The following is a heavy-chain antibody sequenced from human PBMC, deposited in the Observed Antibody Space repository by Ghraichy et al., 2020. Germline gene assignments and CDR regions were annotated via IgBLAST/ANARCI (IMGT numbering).Heavy chain of an antibody. J-gene: IGHJ4*02. CDR2: IYDSGST. CDR1: GDSIKNYD. CDR3: ARELRRAEFDN. V-gene: IGHV4-59*01. Sequence: SCTVSGDSIKNYDWSWIRQSPGKGLEWIANIYDSGSTNYKTNYNPSLKSRVIMSLDTSRNQISLRLTSLTAADTAIYYCARELRRAEFDNWGQGTLVTVSS.